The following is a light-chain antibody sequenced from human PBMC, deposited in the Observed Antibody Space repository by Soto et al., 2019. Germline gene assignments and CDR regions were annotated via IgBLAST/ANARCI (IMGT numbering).Light chain of an antibody. Sequence: QSALTQPASVSGSPGQSITISCTGTISDVGGYNFVSWYQQYPGKAPKLMICDVSNRPSGVSNRFSGSESGNTASLTISGLQAEDEADYYCSSLTGRNYVFGTGTKVTV. V-gene: IGLV2-14*03. CDR3: SSLTGRNYV. CDR2: DVS. J-gene: IGLJ1*01. CDR1: ISDVGGYNF.